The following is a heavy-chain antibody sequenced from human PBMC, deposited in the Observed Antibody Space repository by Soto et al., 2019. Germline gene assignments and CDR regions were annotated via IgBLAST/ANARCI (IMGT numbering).Heavy chain of an antibody. D-gene: IGHD3-22*01. CDR1: GGSISSGGYY. V-gene: IGHV4-61*08. J-gene: IGHJ5*02. CDR3: AGTSGYHRGGWFDP. CDR2: IYYSGST. Sequence: TSETMSLTCTVSGGSISSGGYYWSWIRKYPGKGLEWIGYIYYSGSTNYNPSLKSRVTISVDTSKNQFSLKLSSVTAADTAVYYCAGTSGYHRGGWFDPWGQGTLVTVSS.